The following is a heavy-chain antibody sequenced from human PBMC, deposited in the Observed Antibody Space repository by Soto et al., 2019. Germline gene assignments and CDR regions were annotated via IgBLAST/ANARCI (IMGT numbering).Heavy chain of an antibody. CDR1: GFSFSTYA. CDR2: ISGSGAGT. Sequence: EVQLLESGGTLVQVGGSLRLSCVASGFSFSTYAVTWVRQAPGTGLEWVSAISGSGAGTYYADSVKGRFTISRDNSKNTVHLQRNSLRVEDTAVYQCAKRMKSGSNYVGNAMDVWGQGTTVTVS. V-gene: IGHV3-23*01. D-gene: IGHD1-26*01. CDR3: AKRMKSGSNYVGNAMDV. J-gene: IGHJ6*02.